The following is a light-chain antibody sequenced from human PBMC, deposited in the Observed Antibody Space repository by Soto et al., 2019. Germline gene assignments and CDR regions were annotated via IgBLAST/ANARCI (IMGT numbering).Light chain of an antibody. CDR3: GSYAGSSNV. V-gene: IGLV2-8*01. CDR2: EVN. CDR1: SSDVGGYNY. Sequence: QSALTQPPSASGSPGQSVAISCTGTSSDVGGYNYVSWYQQHPGKAPKLMIYEVNKRPSGVPDRFSGSKSGNTASLTVSGLQAEDEADYYCGSYAGSSNVFGTGTKATV. J-gene: IGLJ1*01.